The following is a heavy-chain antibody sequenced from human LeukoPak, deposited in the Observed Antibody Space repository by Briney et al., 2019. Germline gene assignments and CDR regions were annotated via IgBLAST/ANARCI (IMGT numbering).Heavy chain of an antibody. V-gene: IGHV3-7*03. J-gene: IGHJ4*02. CDR3: ARDSGSYRPYFDY. D-gene: IGHD1-26*01. CDR2: IKLDGSEK. CDR1: GFTFGKYW. Sequence: PGVSLRLSCVASGFTFGKYWMSWVRQAPGKGLEWVANIKLDGSEKNYVDSVKGRFTISRDNTKNSLYLQMNSLRVEDTAVYYCARDSGSYRPYFDYWGQGTLVTVSS.